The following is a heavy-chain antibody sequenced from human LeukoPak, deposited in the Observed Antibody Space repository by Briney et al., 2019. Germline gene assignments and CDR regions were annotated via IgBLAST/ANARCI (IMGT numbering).Heavy chain of an antibody. CDR3: AREYYYDSSGYPYYYYGMDV. J-gene: IGHJ6*02. V-gene: IGHV3-48*04. Sequence: PGGSLRLSCAASGFTFSSYSMNRVRQAPGKGLEWVSYISSSSSTIYYADSVKGRFTISRDNAKNSLYLQMNSLRAEDTAVYYCAREYYYDSSGYPYYYYGMDVWGQGTTVTVSS. D-gene: IGHD3-22*01. CDR1: GFTFSSYS. CDR2: ISSSSSTI.